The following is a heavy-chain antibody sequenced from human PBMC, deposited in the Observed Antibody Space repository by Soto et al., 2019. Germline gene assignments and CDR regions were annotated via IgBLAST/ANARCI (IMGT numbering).Heavy chain of an antibody. CDR1: GFTFSSYA. CDR3: AKADEYYDILTGYPPYNWFDP. Sequence: PGRSLRLSCAASGFTFSSYAMSSVRQAQGKGLEWVSAISGSGGSTYYADSVKGRFTISRDNSKNTLYLQMNSLRAEDTAVYYCAKADEYYDILTGYPPYNWFDPWGQGTLVTVSS. CDR2: ISGSGGST. J-gene: IGHJ5*02. D-gene: IGHD3-9*01. V-gene: IGHV3-23*01.